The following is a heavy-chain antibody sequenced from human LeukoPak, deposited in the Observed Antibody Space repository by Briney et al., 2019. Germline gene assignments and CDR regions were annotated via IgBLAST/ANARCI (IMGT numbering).Heavy chain of an antibody. CDR2: IYYSGST. J-gene: IGHJ4*02. CDR1: GFTFSSYA. V-gene: IGHV4-39*01. CDR3: ARRIGRGNYFDY. Sequence: PGGSLRLSCAASGFTFSSYAMSWVRQPPGKGLEWIGSIYYSGSTYDNPSLKSRVTISVDTSKNQFSLKLSSVTAADTAVYYCARRIGRGNYFDYWGQGTLVTVSS. D-gene: IGHD1-26*01.